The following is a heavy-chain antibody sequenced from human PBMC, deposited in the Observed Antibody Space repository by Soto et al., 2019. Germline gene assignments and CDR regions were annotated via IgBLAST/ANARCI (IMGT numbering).Heavy chain of an antibody. V-gene: IGHV1-2*02. CDR1: GYTFTGYY. J-gene: IGHJ5*02. Sequence: ASVKVSCKASGYTFTGYYTHWVRQAPGQGLEWLGWINPNSGGTNYAQKFQGRVTMTSDTSISTAYMELSRLRSDDTAVYYCARESCSGTSCYGWFDPWGQGTLVTVS. D-gene: IGHD2-2*01. CDR2: INPNSGGT. CDR3: ARESCSGTSCYGWFDP.